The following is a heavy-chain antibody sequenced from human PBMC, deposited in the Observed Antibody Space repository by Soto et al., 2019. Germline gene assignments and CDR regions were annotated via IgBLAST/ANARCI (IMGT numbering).Heavy chain of an antibody. J-gene: IGHJ6*02. CDR2: IYPGDSDT. CDR3: ARQGTGEYYYYGMDV. D-gene: IGHD7-27*01. CDR1: GYSFTSYW. Sequence: GESLKISCKGSGYSFTSYWIGWVRQMPGKGLEWMGIIYPGDSDTRYSPSFQGQVTISADKSISTAYLQWSSLKASDTAMYYCARQGTGEYYYYGMDVWGQGTTVTVSS. V-gene: IGHV5-51*01.